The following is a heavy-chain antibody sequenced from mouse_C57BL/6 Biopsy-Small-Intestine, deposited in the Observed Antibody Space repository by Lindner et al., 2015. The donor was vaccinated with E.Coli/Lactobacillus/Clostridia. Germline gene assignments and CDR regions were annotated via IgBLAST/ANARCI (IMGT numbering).Heavy chain of an antibody. Sequence: VQLQESGPELVKPGASVKTSCKASGYAFSSSWMNWVKQRPGKGLEWIGRIYPGDGDTNYNGKFKGKATLTADKSSSTAYMQLSSLTSEDSAVYFCARGYYGTWYFDVWGTGTTVTVSS. CDR3: ARGYYGTWYFDV. CDR1: GYAFSSSW. D-gene: IGHD1-1*01. V-gene: IGHV1-82*01. J-gene: IGHJ1*03. CDR2: IYPGDGDT.